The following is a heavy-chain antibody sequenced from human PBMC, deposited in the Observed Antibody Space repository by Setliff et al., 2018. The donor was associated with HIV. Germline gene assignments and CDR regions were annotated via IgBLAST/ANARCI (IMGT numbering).Heavy chain of an antibody. V-gene: IGHV4-34*01. CDR1: GGSFSGYY. CDR2: INHSGST. Sequence: PSETLSLTCAVYGGSFSGYYWSWIRQPPGKGLEWIGEINHSGSTNYNPSLKSRVTISVDTSKDQFSLKLSSVTAADTAVYYCARGLGQQLGRFWYFDLWGRGTLVTSPQ. CDR3: ARGLGQQLGRFWYFDL. J-gene: IGHJ2*01. D-gene: IGHD6-13*01.